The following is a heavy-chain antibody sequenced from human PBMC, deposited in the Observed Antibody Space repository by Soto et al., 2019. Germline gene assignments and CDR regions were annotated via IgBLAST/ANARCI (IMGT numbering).Heavy chain of an antibody. CDR1: GFTFSSYS. V-gene: IGHV3-21*01. J-gene: IGHJ4*02. CDR3: ARDRVYDYSKPTTNYVDY. Sequence: GGSLRLSCAASGFTFSSYSMNWVRQAPGKGLEWVSSISSSSSYIYYADSVKGRFTISRDNAKNSLYLQMNSLRAEDTAVYYCARDRVYDYSKPTTNYVDYWGQGTLVTVS. CDR2: ISSSSSYI. D-gene: IGHD4-4*01.